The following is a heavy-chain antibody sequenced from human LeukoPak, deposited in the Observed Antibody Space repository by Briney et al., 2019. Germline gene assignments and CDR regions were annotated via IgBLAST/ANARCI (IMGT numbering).Heavy chain of an antibody. D-gene: IGHD6-19*01. CDR1: GGSFSGYY. Sequence: SETLSLTWAVYGGSFSGYYWSWIRQPPGKGLEWIGEINHSGSTNYNPSLKSRVTISVDTSKNQFSLKLSSVTAADTAVYYCARGFSGWYHNSNDYWGQGTLVTVSS. V-gene: IGHV4-34*01. CDR2: INHSGST. J-gene: IGHJ4*02. CDR3: ARGFSGWYHNSNDY.